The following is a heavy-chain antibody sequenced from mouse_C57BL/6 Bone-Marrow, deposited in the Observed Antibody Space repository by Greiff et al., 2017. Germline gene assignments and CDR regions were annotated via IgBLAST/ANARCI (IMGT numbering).Heavy chain of an antibody. CDR3: ARYGYEAMDY. V-gene: IGHV1-19*01. CDR1: GYTFTDYY. CDR2: INPYNGGT. J-gene: IGHJ4*01. D-gene: IGHD1-1*01. Sequence: EVKLQESGPVLVKPGASVKMSCKASGYTFTDYYMNWVKQSHGKSLEWIGVINPYNGGTSYNQKFKGKATLTVDKSSSTAYMELNSLTSEDSAVYYCARYGYEAMDYWGQGTSVTVSS.